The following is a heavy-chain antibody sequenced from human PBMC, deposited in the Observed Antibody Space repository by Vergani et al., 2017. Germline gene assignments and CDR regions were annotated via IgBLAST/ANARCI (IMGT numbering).Heavy chain of an antibody. CDR1: GYSFTSYW. Sequence: EVQLVQSGAAVKKPGESLRISCKGSGYSFTSYWISWVRQMPGKGLEWMGRIDPSDSYTNYRPSFQGHVTISADKSIGTAYLQWSSLKASDTAMYYCARSGCSGGSCSAPVMDVWGQGTTVTVSS. CDR2: IDPSDSYT. CDR3: ARSGCSGGSCSAPVMDV. D-gene: IGHD2-15*01. J-gene: IGHJ6*02. V-gene: IGHV5-10-1*01.